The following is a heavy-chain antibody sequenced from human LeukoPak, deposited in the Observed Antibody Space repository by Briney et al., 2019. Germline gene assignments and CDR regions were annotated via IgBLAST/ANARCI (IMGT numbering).Heavy chain of an antibody. CDR2: INPNSGGT. V-gene: IGHV1-2*02. D-gene: IGHD6-13*01. CDR1: GYTFTGYY. Sequence: APVKVSCKASGYTFTGYYMHWVRQAPGQGLEWMGWINPNSGGTNYAQKFQGRVTMTRDTSISTAYMELSRLRSDDTAVYYCARGGGDIAAARTDPWGQGTLVTVSS. CDR3: ARGGGDIAAARTDP. J-gene: IGHJ5*02.